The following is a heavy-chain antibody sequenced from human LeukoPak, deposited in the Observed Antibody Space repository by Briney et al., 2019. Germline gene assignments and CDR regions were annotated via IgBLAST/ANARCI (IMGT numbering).Heavy chain of an antibody. CDR3: ARVQSQALRYFDWLLDY. J-gene: IGHJ4*02. D-gene: IGHD3-9*01. V-gene: IGHV4-30-4*01. Sequence: SQTLSLTCTVSGGSISSGDYYWSWLRQPPGKGLEWIGYIYYSGSTYYNPSLKRRVTISVDTSKNQFSLKLSSVTAADTAVYYCARVQSQALRYFDWLLDYWGQGTLVTVSS. CDR1: GGSISSGDYY. CDR2: IYYSGST.